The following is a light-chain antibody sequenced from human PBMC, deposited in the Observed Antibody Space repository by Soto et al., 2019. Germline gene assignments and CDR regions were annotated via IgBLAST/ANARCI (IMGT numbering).Light chain of an antibody. V-gene: IGLV2-14*01. Sequence: ALTQPASVSGSPGQSITISCTGTSSDVGGYNYVSWYQQHPGKAPKLMIYEVSNRPSGVSNRFSGSKSGNTASLTISGLQDEEEAAYSCSSYKSRSTLVFGTGTKVTV. CDR1: SSDVGGYNY. J-gene: IGLJ1*01. CDR2: EVS. CDR3: SSYKSRSTLV.